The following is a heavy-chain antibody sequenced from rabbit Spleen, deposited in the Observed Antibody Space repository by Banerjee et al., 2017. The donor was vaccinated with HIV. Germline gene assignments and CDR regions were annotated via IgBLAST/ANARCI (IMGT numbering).Heavy chain of an antibody. J-gene: IGHJ6*01. Sequence: QEQLEESGGDLVKPEGSLTLTCTASGFSFSSSYWICWVRQAPGKGLEWIACIYASSSGNTYYASWAKGRFTISKTSSTTVTLQMTSLTAADTATYFCARDLGNGGVGWSYGMDLWGQGTLVTVS. V-gene: IGHV1S45*01. D-gene: IGHD8-1*01. CDR2: IYASSSGNT. CDR3: ARDLGNGGVGWSYGMDL. CDR1: GFSFSSSYW.